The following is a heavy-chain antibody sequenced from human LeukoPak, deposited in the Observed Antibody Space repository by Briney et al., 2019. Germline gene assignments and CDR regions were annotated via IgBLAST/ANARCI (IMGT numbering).Heavy chain of an antibody. Sequence: ASVKVSCKASGYTFTSYGINWVRQATGQGLEWMGWMNPNSGNTGYAQKFQGRVTMTRNTSISTAYMELSSLRSEDTAVYYCARAGYCSSTSCANWFDPWGQGTLVTVSS. D-gene: IGHD2-2*01. CDR2: MNPNSGNT. J-gene: IGHJ5*02. V-gene: IGHV1-8*02. CDR1: GYTFTSYG. CDR3: ARAGYCSSTSCANWFDP.